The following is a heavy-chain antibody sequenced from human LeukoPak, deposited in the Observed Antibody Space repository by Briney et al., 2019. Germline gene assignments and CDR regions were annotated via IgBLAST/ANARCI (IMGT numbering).Heavy chain of an antibody. V-gene: IGHV3-23*01. D-gene: IGHD3-3*01. CDR3: TTDMSYYDFWSGYPFDY. Sequence: GGSLRLSCAASGFTFSSYAMSWVRQAPGKGLEWVSAISGSGGSTYYADSVKGRFTISRDNSKNTLYLQMNSLRAEDTAVYYCTTDMSYYDFWSGYPFDYWGQGTLVTVSS. J-gene: IGHJ4*02. CDR1: GFTFSSYA. CDR2: ISGSGGST.